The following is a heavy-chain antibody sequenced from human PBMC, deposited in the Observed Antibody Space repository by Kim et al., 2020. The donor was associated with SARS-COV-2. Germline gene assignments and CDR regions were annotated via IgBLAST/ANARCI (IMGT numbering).Heavy chain of an antibody. D-gene: IGHD6-13*01. CDR2: ISWNSGSI. CDR3: AKDIAPRYSSSWNWFDP. Sequence: GGSLRLSCAASGFTFDDYAMHWVRQAPGKGLEWVSGISWNSGSIGYADSVKGRFTISRDNAKNSLYLQMNSLRAEDTALYYCAKDIAPRYSSSWNWFDPWGQGTLVTVSS. J-gene: IGHJ5*02. CDR1: GFTFDDYA. V-gene: IGHV3-9*01.